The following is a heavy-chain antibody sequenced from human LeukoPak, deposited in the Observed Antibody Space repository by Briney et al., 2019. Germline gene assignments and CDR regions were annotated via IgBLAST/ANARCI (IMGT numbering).Heavy chain of an antibody. J-gene: IGHJ6*04. Sequence: QTGGSLRLSCAASGFTFSSYWMHWVRQAPGKGLVGVSRINSDGRSTNYADSVKGRFTISRDNAKNSLYLQMNSLRAEDTAVYYCAELGITMIGGVWGKGTTVTISS. D-gene: IGHD3-10*02. CDR1: GFTFSSYW. CDR2: INSDGRST. V-gene: IGHV3-74*01. CDR3: AELGITMIGGV.